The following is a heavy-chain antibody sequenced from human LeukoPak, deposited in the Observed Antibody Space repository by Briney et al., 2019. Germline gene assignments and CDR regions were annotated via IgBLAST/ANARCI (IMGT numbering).Heavy chain of an antibody. V-gene: IGHV3-21*01. Sequence: GGSLRLSCAASGFTLSDFAMIWVRQSPGEKGLEWVSSISSSSSYIYYADSVKGRFTISRDNAKNSLYLQMNSLRAEDTAVYYCARDGQRWLQLGAFDIWGQGTMVTVSS. J-gene: IGHJ3*02. CDR3: ARDGQRWLQLGAFDI. CDR2: ISSSSSYI. D-gene: IGHD5-24*01. CDR1: GFTLSDFA.